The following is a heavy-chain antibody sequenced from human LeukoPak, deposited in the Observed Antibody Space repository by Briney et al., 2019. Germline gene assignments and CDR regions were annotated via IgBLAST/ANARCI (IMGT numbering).Heavy chain of an antibody. J-gene: IGHJ6*03. CDR1: GGSISSYY. CDR2: IYYRGST. CDR3: ARGGHESPYYMDV. Sequence: PSETLSLTCTVSGGSISSYYWSWIRQPPGKGLEWIGYIYYRGSTNYNPSLKSRVTISVDTSKKQFSLKLSSVIAADTAVYYCARGGHESPYYMDVWGKGTTVTVSS. V-gene: IGHV4-59*01.